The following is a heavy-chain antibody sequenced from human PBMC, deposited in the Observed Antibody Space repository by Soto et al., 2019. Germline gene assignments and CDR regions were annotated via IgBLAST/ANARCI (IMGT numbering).Heavy chain of an antibody. J-gene: IGHJ6*03. V-gene: IGHV4-34*01. CDR2: INHSGST. CDR3: ARGNSEPELYYYYYYMDV. Sequence: SETLSLTCAVYGGSFSGYYWSWIRQPPGKGLEWIGEINHSGSTNYNPSLKSRVTISVDTSKNQFSLKLSSVTAADTAVYYCARGNSEPELYYYYYYMDVWGKGTTVTVSS. D-gene: IGHD1-20*01. CDR1: GGSFSGYY.